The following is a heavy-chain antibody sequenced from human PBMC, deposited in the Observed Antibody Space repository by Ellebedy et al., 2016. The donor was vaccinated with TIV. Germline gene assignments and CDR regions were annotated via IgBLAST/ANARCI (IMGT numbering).Heavy chain of an antibody. D-gene: IGHD2/OR15-2a*01. J-gene: IGHJ4*02. CDR3: ARARIYGPFDY. CDR1: GFTFCDYY. Sequence: GESLKISCAASGFTFCDYYTRWIRQAPRKGLEYIAYIRSSDSSTSYADSVKGRFTISRDNAENSLYRQMHSLPADDTSICYCARARIYGPFDYWGQGILVTVSS. CDR2: IRSSDSST. V-gene: IGHV3-11*01.